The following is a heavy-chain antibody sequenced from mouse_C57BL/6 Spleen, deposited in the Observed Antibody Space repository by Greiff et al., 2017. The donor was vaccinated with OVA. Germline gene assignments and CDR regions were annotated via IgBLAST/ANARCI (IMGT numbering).Heavy chain of an antibody. CDR2: ISSGSSTI. J-gene: IGHJ2*01. V-gene: IGHV5-17*01. CDR1: GFTFSDYG. CDR3: ARQGSYFDY. Sequence: EVQVVESGGGLVKPGGSLKLSCAASGFTFSDYGMHWVRQAPEKGLEWVAYISSGSSTIYYADTVKGRFTISRDNAKNTLFLQMTSLRSEDTAMYYCARQGSYFDYWGQGTTPTVSS.